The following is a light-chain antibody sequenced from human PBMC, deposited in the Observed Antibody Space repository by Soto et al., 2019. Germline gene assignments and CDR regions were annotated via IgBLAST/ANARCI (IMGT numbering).Light chain of an antibody. V-gene: IGKV3-20*01. J-gene: IGKJ3*01. Sequence: EIVLTQSPDTLSLSPGERATLSCRASQSVSSDYLVWYQQKPGLPPRLLIYGASRRATGIPDRFSGSGSGTDFILTISRLEPEDFAVYYCQHYDNTPPSVTFGPATKGDI. CDR1: QSVSSDY. CDR2: GAS. CDR3: QHYDNTPPSVT.